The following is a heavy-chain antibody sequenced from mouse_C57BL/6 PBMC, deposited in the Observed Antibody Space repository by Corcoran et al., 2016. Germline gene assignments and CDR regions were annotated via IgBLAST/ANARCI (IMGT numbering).Heavy chain of an antibody. J-gene: IGHJ2*01. D-gene: IGHD2-5*01. CDR3: ARPYYSNYVSFDY. CDR1: GYTFTDYY. CDR2: INPYNGGT. Sequence: EVQLQQSGPVLVKPGASVKMSCKASGYTFTDYYMNWVKQSHGKSLEWIGVINPYNGGTSYNQKFKGKATLTVDKSSSTAYMELNSLTSEDSAVYYCARPYYSNYVSFDYWGQGTTLTVSS. V-gene: IGHV1-19*01.